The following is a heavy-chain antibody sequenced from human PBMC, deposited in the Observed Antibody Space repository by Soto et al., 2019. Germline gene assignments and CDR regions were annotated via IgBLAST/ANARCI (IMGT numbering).Heavy chain of an antibody. V-gene: IGHV1-69*01. D-gene: IGHD3-9*01. J-gene: IGHJ4*02. Sequence: QVQLVQSGAEVKKPGSSVKASCKASGGTFSSYAISWVRQAPGQGLEWMGGIIPIFGTANYAQKFQGRVTITADESTSTAYMELSSLRSEDTGVYYCARECGYDILTGYPLDYWGQGTLVTVSS. CDR3: ARECGYDILTGYPLDY. CDR2: IIPIFGTA. CDR1: GGTFSSYA.